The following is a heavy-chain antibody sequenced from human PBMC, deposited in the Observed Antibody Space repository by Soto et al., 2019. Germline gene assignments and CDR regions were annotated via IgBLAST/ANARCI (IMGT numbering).Heavy chain of an antibody. D-gene: IGHD3-10*01. CDR1: GGSINSGDYS. CDR3: ARVWFGESSWFDP. V-gene: IGHV4-30-2*01. Sequence: SETLSLTCTVSGGSINSGDYSWTWIRQPPGKGLEWIGYIYHTGTTYYNMSLKSRVTISVDRSKNQFSLNLSSVTAADTAVYYCARVWFGESSWFDPWGQGTLVTVSS. CDR2: IYHTGTT. J-gene: IGHJ5*02.